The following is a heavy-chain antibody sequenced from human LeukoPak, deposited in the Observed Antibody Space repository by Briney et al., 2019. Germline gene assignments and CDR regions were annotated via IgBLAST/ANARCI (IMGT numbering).Heavy chain of an antibody. Sequence: GASVKVSCKASGYTFTSYAMHWVRQAPGQRLEWMGWINAGNGNTKYSQKFQERVTITRDMSTGTAYMELTSLTSEDTAVYYCAARPGGYASIDIWGQGTMVTVSS. CDR1: GYTFTSYA. J-gene: IGHJ3*02. CDR2: INAGNGNT. D-gene: IGHD3-16*01. CDR3: AARPGGYASIDI. V-gene: IGHV1-3*01.